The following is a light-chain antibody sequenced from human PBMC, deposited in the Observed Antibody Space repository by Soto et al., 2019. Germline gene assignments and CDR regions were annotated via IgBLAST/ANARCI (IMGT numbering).Light chain of an antibody. CDR1: QNIDIF. J-gene: IGKJ4*01. V-gene: IGKV1-39*01. CDR3: QQSYSAPLLT. Sequence: DIQMTQSPSSLSASVGDRVTITCRASQNIDIFLNWYHQKPGRAPNLLIYGASTLQNGVPSRFSGSGSGTDFSLTISSLQPEDFGTYYCQQSYSAPLLTFGAGTKVDIK. CDR2: GAS.